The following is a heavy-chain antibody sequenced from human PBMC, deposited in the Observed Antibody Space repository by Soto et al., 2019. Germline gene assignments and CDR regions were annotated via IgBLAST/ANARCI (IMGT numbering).Heavy chain of an antibody. CDR3: ARDRGIVIVGGTIPDY. Sequence: QVQLVQSGAEVKKTGASVKVSCKASGYTFTSYGISWVRQAPGQGLEWLGCISAYNGNTNYARNLQGRVTVTADTSTTTAYMELRSLRSDDTAVYYCARDRGIVIVGGTIPDYWGQGTLVTVSS. V-gene: IGHV1-18*01. CDR1: GYTFTSYG. CDR2: ISAYNGNT. J-gene: IGHJ4*02. D-gene: IGHD1-26*01.